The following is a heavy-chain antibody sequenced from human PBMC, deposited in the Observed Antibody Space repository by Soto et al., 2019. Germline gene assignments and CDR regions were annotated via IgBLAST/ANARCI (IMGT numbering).Heavy chain of an antibody. CDR1: GFTFSSYW. D-gene: IGHD2-15*01. V-gene: IGHV3-7*01. Sequence: GGSLRLSCAASGFTFSSYWMSWVRQAPGKGLEWVANIKQDGSEKYYVDSVKGRFTISRDNAKNSLYLQMNSLRAEDTAVYYCARDLALPHCSGGSCYIDYWGQGTLVTVSS. CDR3: ARDLALPHCSGGSCYIDY. J-gene: IGHJ4*02. CDR2: IKQDGSEK.